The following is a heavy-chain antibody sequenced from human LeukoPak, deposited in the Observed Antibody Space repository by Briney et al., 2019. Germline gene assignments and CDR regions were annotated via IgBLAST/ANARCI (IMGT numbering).Heavy chain of an antibody. CDR2: FDPEDGET. J-gene: IGHJ4*02. D-gene: IGHD3-22*01. CDR3: ATESNGYNYY. V-gene: IGHV1-24*01. Sequence: GASVKVSCKVSGYTLSQLSMHWVRQAPGKGLEWMGGFDPEDGETIYAQKFQGRVTMTEDTSTDTAYMEMRSLRSEDTAVYYCATESNGYNYYWGQGTLVTVPS. CDR1: GYTLSQLS.